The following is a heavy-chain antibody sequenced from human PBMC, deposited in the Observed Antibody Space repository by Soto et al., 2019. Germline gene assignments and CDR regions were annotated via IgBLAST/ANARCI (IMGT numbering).Heavy chain of an antibody. V-gene: IGHV3-48*02. Sequence: GGSLRLSCVASGFIFSTQSMNWVRQAPGKGLEWVSYISSGSSTIYYADSVRGRFTISRDNAKNSLYLQMNSLRDEDTAVYYCARGYCSGSSCYSASDYWGQGTQVTVSS. CDR1: GFIFSTQS. J-gene: IGHJ4*02. CDR2: ISSGSSTI. CDR3: ARGYCSGSSCYSASDY. D-gene: IGHD2-15*01.